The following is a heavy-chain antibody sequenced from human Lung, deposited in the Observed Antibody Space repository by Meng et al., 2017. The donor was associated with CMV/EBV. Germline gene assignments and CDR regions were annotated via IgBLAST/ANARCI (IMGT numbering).Heavy chain of an antibody. CDR2: IWSDGSAT. CDR3: AKDKGVRYLEWFSV. Sequence: GGSLRLXCTASGLTFSNHGMHWVRQAPGKGLEWVAFIWSDGSATYYADSVRGRFTISRDNSKNTVYLQMNSLRTEDTAVYSCAKDKGVRYLEWFSVRGQKTMVNVSS. CDR1: GLTFSNHG. J-gene: IGHJ4*02. D-gene: IGHD3-3*01. V-gene: IGHV3-30*02.